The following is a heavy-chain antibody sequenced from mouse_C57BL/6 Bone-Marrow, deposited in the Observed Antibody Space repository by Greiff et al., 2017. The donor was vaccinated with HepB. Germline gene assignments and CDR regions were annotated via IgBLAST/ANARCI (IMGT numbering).Heavy chain of an antibody. D-gene: IGHD1-1*01. Sequence: EVHLVESEGGLVQPGSSMKLSCTASGFTFSDYYMAWVRQVPEKGLEWVANINYDGSSTYYLDSLKSRFIISRDNAKNILYLQMSSLKSEDTATYYCARDVYYGSTFDVWGTGTTVTVSS. J-gene: IGHJ1*03. V-gene: IGHV5-16*01. CDR1: GFTFSDYY. CDR3: ARDVYYGSTFDV. CDR2: INYDGSST.